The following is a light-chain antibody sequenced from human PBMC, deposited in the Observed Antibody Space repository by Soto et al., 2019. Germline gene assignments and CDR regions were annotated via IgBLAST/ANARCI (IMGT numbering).Light chain of an antibody. V-gene: IGLV2-14*03. CDR3: SSYTTSNTRQIF. J-gene: IGLJ1*01. CDR1: SSDVGGYNY. CDR2: DVS. Sequence: QSALTQPASVSGSPGQSITISCTGTSSDVGGYNYVSWYQHHPGKAPKLMIYDVSNRPSGVSNRFSGSKSGNTASLTISGLQSEDEADYYCSSYTTSNTRQIFLGTGTQLTVL.